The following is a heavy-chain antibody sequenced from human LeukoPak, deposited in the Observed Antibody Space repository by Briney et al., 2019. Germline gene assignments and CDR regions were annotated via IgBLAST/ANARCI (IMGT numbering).Heavy chain of an antibody. V-gene: IGHV4-59*11. Sequence: PSETLSLTCTVSGASFISHYWCWIRQPPGKGLKCIGYISSSGSTNYNPSLKSRLTISVDTSKNQFSLKLSSVTAADTAVCYCARDPVGVIPSGFDPWGPGILVTVSS. CDR1: GASFISHY. CDR3: ARDPVGVIPSGFDP. CDR2: ISSSGST. J-gene: IGHJ5*02. D-gene: IGHD3-10*01.